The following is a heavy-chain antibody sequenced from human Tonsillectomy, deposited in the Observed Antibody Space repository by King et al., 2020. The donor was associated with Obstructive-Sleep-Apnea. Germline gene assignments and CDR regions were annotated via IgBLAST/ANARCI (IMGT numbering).Heavy chain of an antibody. Sequence: VQLVESGGGLVQPGGSLRLSCAASGFTFSSYAMSWVRQAPGKGLEWGSAISGSGGSTYYADSVKGRFTISRDNSKNTLYLKMNSLRAEDTAVYYCAKDWTCSRTSSYAGFDYWGQGTLVTVSS. V-gene: IGHV3-23*04. CDR3: AKDWTCSRTSSYAGFDY. D-gene: IGHD2-2*01. CDR1: GFTFSSYA. J-gene: IGHJ4*02. CDR2: ISGSGGST.